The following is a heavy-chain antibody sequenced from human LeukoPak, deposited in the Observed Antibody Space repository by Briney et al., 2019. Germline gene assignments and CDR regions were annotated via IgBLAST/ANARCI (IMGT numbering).Heavy chain of an antibody. CDR2: IRHDGSNI. CDR1: GFTFSNYA. D-gene: IGHD1-14*01. Sequence: PGGSLRLSCAASGFTFSNYAMHWVRQAPGKGLEWVAFIRHDGSNIYYADSVKGRFTISRDNSKNTLYLQMNSLIAGDTAVYYCAKTGFQWGDYFYYMDVWGKGTTVTVSS. J-gene: IGHJ6*03. V-gene: IGHV3-30*02. CDR3: AKTGFQWGDYFYYMDV.